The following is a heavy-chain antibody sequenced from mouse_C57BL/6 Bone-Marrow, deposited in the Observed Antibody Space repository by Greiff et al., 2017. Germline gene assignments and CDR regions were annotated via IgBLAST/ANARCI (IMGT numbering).Heavy chain of an antibody. CDR1: GFTFSNYW. Sequence: EVKLMESGGGLVQPGGSMKLSCVASGFTFSNYWMNWVRQSPETGLEWVAQIRLKSDNYATHYAESVKGRFTISRDDSKSSVYLQMNNLRAEDTGIYYCTEGYYGSGWYFDVWGTGTTVTVSS. CDR3: TEGYYGSGWYFDV. D-gene: IGHD1-1*01. J-gene: IGHJ1*03. V-gene: IGHV6-3*01. CDR2: IRLKSDNYAT.